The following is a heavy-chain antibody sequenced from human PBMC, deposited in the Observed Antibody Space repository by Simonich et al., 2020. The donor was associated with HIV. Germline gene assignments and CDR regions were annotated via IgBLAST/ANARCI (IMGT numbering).Heavy chain of an antibody. CDR1: GGSFSGYY. Sequence: QVQLQQWGAGLLKPSETLFLTWAVFGGSFSGYYGGWIRQPPGKGLVWIGEINHSGGTNYNPSLKRRVTISVDTSKNQFSLKLSSVTAADTAVYYCARGFYQRLYYFDYWGQGTLVTVSS. CDR3: ARGFYQRLYYFDY. J-gene: IGHJ4*02. CDR2: INHSGGT. V-gene: IGHV4-34*01. D-gene: IGHD2-2*01.